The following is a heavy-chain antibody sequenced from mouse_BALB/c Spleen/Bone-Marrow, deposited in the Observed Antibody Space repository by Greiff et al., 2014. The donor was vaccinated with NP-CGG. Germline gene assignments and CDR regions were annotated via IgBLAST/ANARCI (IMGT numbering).Heavy chain of an antibody. V-gene: IGHV4-1*02. D-gene: IGHD2-3*01. Sequence: VQLQQSGGGLVQPGGSLKLSCAASGFDFSRYWMTWVRQAPGKGLEWIGEINPDSSTTNYTPSLKDKFIISRDNAKNTLYLQTSKVRSDDTALYYCARNGYYGWIAYWGQGTLVTVSA. CDR1: GFDFSRYW. CDR3: ARNGYYGWIAY. CDR2: INPDSSTT. J-gene: IGHJ3*01.